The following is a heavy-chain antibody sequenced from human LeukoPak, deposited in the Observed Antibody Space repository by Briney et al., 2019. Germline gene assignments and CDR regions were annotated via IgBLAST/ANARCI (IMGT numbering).Heavy chain of an antibody. CDR2: ISSSGSTI. Sequence: KPGGSLRLSCAASGFTFSDYYMSWIRQAPGKGLKWVSYISSSGSTIYYADSVKGRFTISRDNAKNSLYLQMNSLRAEDTAVYYCARVQPHYYDSSGYPPDYWGQGTLVTVSS. V-gene: IGHV3-11*01. CDR3: ARVQPHYYDSSGYPPDY. J-gene: IGHJ4*02. CDR1: GFTFSDYY. D-gene: IGHD3-22*01.